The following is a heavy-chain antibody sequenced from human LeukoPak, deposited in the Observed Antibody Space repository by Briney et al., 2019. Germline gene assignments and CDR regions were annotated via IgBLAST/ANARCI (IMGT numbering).Heavy chain of an antibody. Sequence: ASVKVSCKASGYTFTGYYMHWVRQAPGQGLEWMGWINPNSGGTNYAQKFQGRVTMTRDTSISTAYMELSRLRSDDTAVYYCARGRSGAARLRFDYWGQGTLVTVSS. CDR3: ARGRSGAARLRFDY. V-gene: IGHV1-2*02. D-gene: IGHD6-6*01. CDR2: INPNSGGT. CDR1: GYTFTGYY. J-gene: IGHJ4*02.